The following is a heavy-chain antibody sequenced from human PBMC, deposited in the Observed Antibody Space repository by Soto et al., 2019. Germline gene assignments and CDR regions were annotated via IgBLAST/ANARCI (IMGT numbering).Heavy chain of an antibody. Sequence: QLQLQESGPGLVKPSETLSLTCTVSGGSISSSSYYWGWIRQPPGKGLEWIGSIYYSGSTYYNPSLKSRVTISVDTSKNQFSLKLSSVTAADTAVYYCARGGSSWYYFDYWGQGTLVTVSS. V-gene: IGHV4-39*01. J-gene: IGHJ4*02. CDR3: ARGGSSWYYFDY. D-gene: IGHD6-13*01. CDR1: GGSISSSSYY. CDR2: IYYSGST.